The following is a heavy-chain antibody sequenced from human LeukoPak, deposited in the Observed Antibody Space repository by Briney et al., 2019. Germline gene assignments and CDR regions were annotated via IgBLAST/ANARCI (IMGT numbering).Heavy chain of an antibody. D-gene: IGHD1-26*01. J-gene: IGHJ4*02. CDR2: IYYSGST. Sequence: SETLSLTCTVSGGSISSYYWSWIRQPPGKRLDWIGYIYYSGSTNYNPSLKSRVTISIDTSKNQFSLKLSSVTAADTAVYYCARGTHSGSYLYYFDYWGQGTLVTVSS. CDR3: ARGTHSGSYLYYFDY. CDR1: GGSISSYY. V-gene: IGHV4-59*01.